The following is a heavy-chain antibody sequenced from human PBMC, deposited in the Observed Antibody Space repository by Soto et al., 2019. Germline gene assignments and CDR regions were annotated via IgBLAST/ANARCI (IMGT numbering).Heavy chain of an antibody. Sequence: ASVKVSCKASGYTFTSYGISGVRQAPGQGLEWMGWISAYNGNTNYAQKLQGRVTMTTDTSKSTAYMELRSLRAEDTAVYYCAKAGVGSKDGPPPEGYWGQGTLVTVSS. CDR2: ISAYNGNT. CDR3: AKAGVGSKDGPPPEGY. J-gene: IGHJ4*02. D-gene: IGHD2-8*01. CDR1: GYTFTSYG. V-gene: IGHV1-18*01.